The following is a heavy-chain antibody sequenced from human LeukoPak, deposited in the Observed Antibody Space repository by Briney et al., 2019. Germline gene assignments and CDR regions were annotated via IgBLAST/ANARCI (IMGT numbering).Heavy chain of an antibody. CDR1: GFTFSSYG. J-gene: IGHJ4*02. CDR2: ISYDGSNK. CDR3: AKDGELPRRSGGSCYYDY. V-gene: IGHV3-30*18. Sequence: PGRSLRLSCAASGFTFSSYGMHWVRQAPGKGLEWVAVISYDGSNKYYADSVKGRFTISRDNSKNTLYLQMNSLRAEDTAVYYCAKDGELPRRSGGSCYYDYWGQGTLVTVSS. D-gene: IGHD2-15*01.